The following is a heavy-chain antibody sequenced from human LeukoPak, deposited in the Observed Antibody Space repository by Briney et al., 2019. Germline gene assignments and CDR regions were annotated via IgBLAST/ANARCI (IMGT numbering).Heavy chain of an antibody. CDR2: ISSNGGST. V-gene: IGHV3-64*01. Sequence: PGGSLRLSCAASGFTFSSYAMHWVRQAPGKGLEYVSAISSNGGSTYYANSVKGRFTISRDNSKNTLYLQMGSLRAEDMAVYYCARGDYDFWSGRYYYMDAWGKGTTVTVSS. J-gene: IGHJ6*03. CDR1: GFTFSSYA. D-gene: IGHD3-3*01. CDR3: ARGDYDFWSGRYYYMDA.